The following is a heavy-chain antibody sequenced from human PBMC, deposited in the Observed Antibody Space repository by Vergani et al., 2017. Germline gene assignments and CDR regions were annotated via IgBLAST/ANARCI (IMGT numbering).Heavy chain of an antibody. CDR1: GYTFTSSG. V-gene: IGHV1-18*01. J-gene: IGHJ3*02. CDR3: ARDPRRIAAAGTNAFDI. D-gene: IGHD6-13*01. Sequence: QVQLVQSGAEVKKPGASVKVSCKASGYTFTSSGISWVRQAPGQGLEWMGWISAYNGNTNYAQKLQGRVTMTTDTSTSTAYMELRSLRSDDTAVYYCARDPRRIAAAGTNAFDIWGQGTMVTVSS. CDR2: ISAYNGNT.